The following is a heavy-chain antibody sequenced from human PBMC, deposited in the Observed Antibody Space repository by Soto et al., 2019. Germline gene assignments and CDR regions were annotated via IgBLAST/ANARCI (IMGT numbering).Heavy chain of an antibody. Sequence: EVQLVESGGGLVKPGGSLRLSCAASGFTFSSYSMNWVRQAPGKGLEWVSSISSSSSYIYYADSVKGRFTISRDNAKNSLYLQMNSLRAEDTAVYYCARDRVIVGATTQYYYGMDVWGQGTTVTVSS. CDR3: ARDRVIVGATTQYYYGMDV. CDR1: GFTFSSYS. J-gene: IGHJ6*02. D-gene: IGHD1-26*01. CDR2: ISSSSSYI. V-gene: IGHV3-21*01.